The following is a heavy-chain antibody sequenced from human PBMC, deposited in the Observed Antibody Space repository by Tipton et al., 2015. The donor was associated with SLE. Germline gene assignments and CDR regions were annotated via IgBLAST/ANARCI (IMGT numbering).Heavy chain of an antibody. CDR1: GFTVSSNY. Sequence: QLVQSGGGLVQPGGSLRLSCAASGFTVSSNYMSWVRQAPGKGLEWVSVIYSGGSTYYADSVKGRFTISRHNSKNTLYLQMNNLRAGDTAVYYCASGGSSSWGYYYYMDVWGKGTTVTVSS. J-gene: IGHJ6*03. D-gene: IGHD6-13*01. CDR3: ASGGSSSWGYYYYMDV. V-gene: IGHV3-53*04. CDR2: IYSGGST.